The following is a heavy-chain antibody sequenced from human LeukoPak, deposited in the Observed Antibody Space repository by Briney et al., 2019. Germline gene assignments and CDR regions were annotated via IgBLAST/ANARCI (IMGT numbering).Heavy chain of an antibody. J-gene: IGHJ4*02. Sequence: QPGGSLRLSCAASGFTFNNYAMNWVRQAPGKGLEWVSSISGGGETTYYADSAKGRFTISRDNSQNTLYLQMNSLRAEDTAVYHCAQDFEWGVGYWGQGVLVIVSS. CDR1: GFTFNNYA. V-gene: IGHV3-23*01. D-gene: IGHD3-3*01. CDR3: AQDFEWGVGY. CDR2: ISGGGETT.